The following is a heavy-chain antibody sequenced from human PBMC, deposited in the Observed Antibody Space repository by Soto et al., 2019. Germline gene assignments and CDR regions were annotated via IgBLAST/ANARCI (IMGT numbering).Heavy chain of an antibody. CDR2: ISYDGSNK. Sequence: PGGSLRLSCAASGFTFSSYAMHWVRQAPGKGLEWVAVISYDGSNKYYADSVKGRFTISRDNSKNTLYLQMNSLRAEDTAVYYCASLRITIFGVVMAPLYYGMDVWGQGTTVTVSS. CDR1: GFTFSSYA. D-gene: IGHD3-3*01. CDR3: ASLRITIFGVVMAPLYYGMDV. V-gene: IGHV3-30-3*01. J-gene: IGHJ6*02.